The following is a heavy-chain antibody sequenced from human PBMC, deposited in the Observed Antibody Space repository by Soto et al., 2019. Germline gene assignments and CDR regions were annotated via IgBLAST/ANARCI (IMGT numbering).Heavy chain of an antibody. CDR2: IYPGDSDT. D-gene: IGHD4-17*01. J-gene: IGHJ4*02. CDR1: GYSFTSYW. V-gene: IGHV5-51*01. CDR3: VLHYDYVSPGLPDY. Sequence: VEDIRISCKGSGYSFTSYWIGWGRQMPGKGLEWMGIIYPGDSDTRYSPSFQGQVTISADKSISTAYLQWSSLKASDTAMYYCVLHYDYVSPGLPDYWRQRTRVTVCS.